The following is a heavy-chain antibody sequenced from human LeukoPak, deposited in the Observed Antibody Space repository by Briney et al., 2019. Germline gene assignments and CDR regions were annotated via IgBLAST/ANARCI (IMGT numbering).Heavy chain of an antibody. V-gene: IGHV3-11*01. D-gene: IGHD2-21*02. J-gene: IGHJ3*01. CDR2: VSNRGSK. Sequence: GGSLRLSCAASGVFFSDYYRTWVGQAPGKGVEGLSYVSNRGSKYYSDCVTGRGTVFRENDKKIRYLQMDSLRAEDTALYFCASRVRVTAMTPYDAFDVWGQGTPVTVSS. CDR3: ASRVRVTAMTPYDAFDV. CDR1: GVFFSDYY.